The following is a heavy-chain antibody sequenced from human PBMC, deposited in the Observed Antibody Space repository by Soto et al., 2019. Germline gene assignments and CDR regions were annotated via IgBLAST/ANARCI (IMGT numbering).Heavy chain of an antibody. Sequence: SPTLSLTCAISGDSVSGNSVAWNWIRQSPSRGLEWLGRTYYRSYWYNDYALSVKTRITINPDTSKNQFSLQLSSVTPEDTAVYYCARDSTDWFFDYWGQGTLVTVSS. CDR1: GDSVSGNSVA. V-gene: IGHV6-1*01. CDR2: TYYRSYWYN. J-gene: IGHJ4*02. D-gene: IGHD3-9*01. CDR3: ARDSTDWFFDY.